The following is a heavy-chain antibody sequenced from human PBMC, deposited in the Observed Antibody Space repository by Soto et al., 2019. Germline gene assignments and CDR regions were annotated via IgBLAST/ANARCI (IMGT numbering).Heavy chain of an antibody. CDR1: GFSFSTYT. CDR3: ASWNYRLP. V-gene: IGHV3-21*01. CDR2: ISSSSSYI. Sequence: GGSLRLSCAASGFSFSTYTMNWVRQAPGKGLEWVSSISSSSSYIYYADSVKGRFTISRDNAKNSLYLQMNSLRAEDTAVYYCASWNYRLPWGQGTLVTVSS. D-gene: IGHD3-16*02. J-gene: IGHJ5*02.